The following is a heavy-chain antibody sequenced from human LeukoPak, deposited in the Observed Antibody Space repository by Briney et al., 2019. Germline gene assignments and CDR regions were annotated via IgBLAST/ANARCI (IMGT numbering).Heavy chain of an antibody. V-gene: IGHV1-2*02. Sequence: ASVKVSCKASGYTFTGYYMHWVRQAPGQGLEWMGWINPNSGGTNYAQKFQGRVTMTRDTSISTAYMEPSSLRSEDTAVYYCARGLYYGSGKEWFDPWGQGTLVTVSS. CDR1: GYTFTGYY. D-gene: IGHD3-10*01. CDR3: ARGLYYGSGKEWFDP. CDR2: INPNSGGT. J-gene: IGHJ5*02.